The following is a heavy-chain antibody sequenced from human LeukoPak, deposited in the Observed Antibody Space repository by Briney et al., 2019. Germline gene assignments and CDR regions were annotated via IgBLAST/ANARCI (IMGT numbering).Heavy chain of an antibody. Sequence: SETLSLTCTVSGGSLSSSSYYGGWIRQPPGKGLEWIGSIYYSGSTYYNPSLKSRVTISVDTSKNQFSLKLSSVTAADTAVYYCARRGGYSGYGPFDYWGQGTLVTVSS. CDR3: ARRGGYSGYGPFDY. CDR2: IYYSGST. D-gene: IGHD5-12*01. J-gene: IGHJ4*02. CDR1: GGSLSSSSYY. V-gene: IGHV4-39*01.